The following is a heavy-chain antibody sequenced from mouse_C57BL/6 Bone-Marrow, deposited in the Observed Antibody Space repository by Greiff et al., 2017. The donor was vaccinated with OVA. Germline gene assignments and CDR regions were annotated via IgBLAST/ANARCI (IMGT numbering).Heavy chain of an antibody. CDR1: GYAFSSSW. J-gene: IGHJ3*01. CDR2: IYPGDGDT. Sequence: QVQLQQSGPELVKPGASVKISCKASGYAFSSSWMNWVKQRPGKGLEWIGRIYPGDGDTNYNGKFKGKATLTADKSSSTAYMQLSSLTSEDSAVYFCAREILRPGFAYWGQGTLVTVSA. CDR3: AREILRPGFAY. D-gene: IGHD1-2*01. V-gene: IGHV1-82*01.